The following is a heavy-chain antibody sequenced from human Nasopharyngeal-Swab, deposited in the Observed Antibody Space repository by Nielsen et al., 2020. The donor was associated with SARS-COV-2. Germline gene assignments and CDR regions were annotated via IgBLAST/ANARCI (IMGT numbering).Heavy chain of an antibody. J-gene: IGHJ4*02. CDR1: GFTFSSYA. CDR3: ARDIGDGFDY. CDR2: ISGSGGST. D-gene: IGHD1-26*01. Sequence: GESLKISCAASGFTFSSYAMSWVRQAPGKGLEWVSAISGSGGSTYYADSVKGRFTISRDNSKNTLYLQMNSLRAEDTAVYYCARDIGDGFDYWGQGTLVTVSS. V-gene: IGHV3-23*01.